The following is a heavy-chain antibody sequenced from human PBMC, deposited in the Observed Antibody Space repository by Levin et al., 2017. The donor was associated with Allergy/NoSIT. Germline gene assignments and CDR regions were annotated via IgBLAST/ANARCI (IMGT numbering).Heavy chain of an antibody. CDR2: INHSGST. V-gene: IGHV4-34*01. J-gene: IGHJ5*02. D-gene: IGHD2-15*01. Sequence: SQTLSLTCAVYGGSFSGYYWSWIRQPPGKGLEWIGEINHSGSTNYNPSLKSRVTISVDTSKNQFSLKLSSVTAADTAVYYCARGRVVVAATWFDPWGQGTLVTVSS. CDR1: GGSFSGYY. CDR3: ARGRVVVAATWFDP.